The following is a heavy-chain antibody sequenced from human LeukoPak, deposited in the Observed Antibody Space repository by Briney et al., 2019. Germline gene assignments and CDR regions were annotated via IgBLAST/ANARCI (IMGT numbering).Heavy chain of an antibody. CDR1: DGSISSGDYY. CDR2: IYYSGST. J-gene: IGHJ5*02. CDR3: ARAGGDDTLFDP. D-gene: IGHD2-21*02. V-gene: IGHV4-30-4*08. Sequence: SQTLSLTCTVADGSISSGDYYWSWIRQPPGKGLEWIGYIYYSGSTYYNPSLKSRVTISVDTSKNQFSLKLSSVTAADTAVYYCARAGGDDTLFDPWGQGTLVTVSS.